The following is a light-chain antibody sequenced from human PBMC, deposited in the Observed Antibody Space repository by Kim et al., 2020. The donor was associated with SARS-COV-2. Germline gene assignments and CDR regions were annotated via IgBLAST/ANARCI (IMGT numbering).Light chain of an antibody. V-gene: IGKV1-17*03. CDR2: SAS. Sequence: DIQMTQSPSALSASVGDRVTITCRASQDISTYLAWFQQKAGKGPKRLIYSASTLQSGVPSRFSGSGSGTEFTLTISSLQPDDFATYHCRQHQSSLYTFGQGTKLEI. J-gene: IGKJ2*01. CDR1: QDISTY. CDR3: RQHQSSLYT.